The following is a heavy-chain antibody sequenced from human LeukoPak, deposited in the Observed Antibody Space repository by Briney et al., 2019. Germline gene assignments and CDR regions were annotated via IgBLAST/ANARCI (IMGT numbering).Heavy chain of an antibody. CDR2: INPSGGST. V-gene: IGHV1-46*01. Sequence: ASVKVSCKASGYTFTSYYMHWVRQAPGQGLEWMGIINPSGGSTSYAQKFQGRVTMTRDTSTSTVYMELSSLRSEDTAVYYCARAREGVDYSNYRGLLDYWGQGTLVTVSS. J-gene: IGHJ4*02. D-gene: IGHD4-11*01. CDR3: ARAREGVDYSNYRGLLDY. CDR1: GYTFTSYY.